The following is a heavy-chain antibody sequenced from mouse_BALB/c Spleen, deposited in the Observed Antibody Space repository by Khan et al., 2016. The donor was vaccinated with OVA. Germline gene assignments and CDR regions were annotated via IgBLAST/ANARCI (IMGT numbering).Heavy chain of an antibody. CDR2: ITSGGSYT. J-gene: IGHJ2*01. CDR3: SRDRNYYGSSFYFDY. CDR1: GFTFSSYS. V-gene: IGHV5-6-4*01. Sequence: EVELVESGGGLVKPGGSLKLSCAASGFTFSSYSMSWVRQTPEKRLEWVATITSGGSYTYYPDSEKGRFTISRGNARNTLYLQMSSLKSEDTAMYYCSRDRNYYGSSFYFDYWGQGTTLTVSS. D-gene: IGHD1-1*01.